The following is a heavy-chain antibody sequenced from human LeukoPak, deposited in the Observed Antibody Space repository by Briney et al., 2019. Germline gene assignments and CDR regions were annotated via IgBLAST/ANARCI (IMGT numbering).Heavy chain of an antibody. CDR2: IYYSGAT. CDR1: GDSMTNYY. Sequence: PSETLSLTCSVSGDSMTNYYWSWIRQPPGKGLEWIGYIYYSGATSYNPSLESRVTISEDTSKTQFSLRLSSVTAADTAVYYCARVVGGYCSGGSCYYDAFDIWGQGTMVTVSS. J-gene: IGHJ3*02. V-gene: IGHV4-59*01. CDR3: ARVVGGYCSGGSCYYDAFDI. D-gene: IGHD2-15*01.